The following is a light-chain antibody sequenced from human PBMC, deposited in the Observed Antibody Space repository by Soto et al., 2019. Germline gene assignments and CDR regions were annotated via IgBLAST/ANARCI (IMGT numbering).Light chain of an antibody. CDR3: HQRYNWPRVT. CDR1: QSVSNS. V-gene: IGKV3-11*01. J-gene: IGKJ5*01. Sequence: EIVLTQSPATLSFSPGEGVTVSCRASQSVSNSLAWYQQKPGQPPRLLIYDVSNRATGIPARFSGSGSGTDFTLTITSLEPEDFAVYFCHQRYNWPRVTFGQGTRLEIK. CDR2: DVS.